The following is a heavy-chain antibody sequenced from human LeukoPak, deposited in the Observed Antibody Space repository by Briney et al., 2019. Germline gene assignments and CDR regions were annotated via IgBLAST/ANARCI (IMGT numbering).Heavy chain of an antibody. J-gene: IGHJ5*02. D-gene: IGHD3-16*02. V-gene: IGHV1-8*01. CDR2: MNPNSGNT. CDR3: ARGPLVRLPSSFDP. Sequence: LGASVKVSCKASGYTFTSYDINWVRQATGQGLEWMGWMNPNSGNTGSAQRFQGRVTMTRDTSRSTAYMDLRSLTSEDTAVYYCARGPLVRLPSSFDPWGQGTLVTVSS. CDR1: GYTFTSYD.